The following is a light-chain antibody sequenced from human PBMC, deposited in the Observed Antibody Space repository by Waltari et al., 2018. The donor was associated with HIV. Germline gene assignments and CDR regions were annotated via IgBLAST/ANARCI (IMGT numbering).Light chain of an antibody. CDR3: CSYAGDSVV. J-gene: IGLJ2*01. CDR1: SSDVGGYNY. V-gene: IGLV2-11*01. Sequence: QSALTQPRSVSGSPGQSVAISCTGTSSDVGGYNYVSWYQQHPGKAPKLMLSEVNKRPSGVPDRFSGSKSGNTASLTISGLQAEDEADYYCCSYAGDSVVFGGGTKLTVL. CDR2: EVN.